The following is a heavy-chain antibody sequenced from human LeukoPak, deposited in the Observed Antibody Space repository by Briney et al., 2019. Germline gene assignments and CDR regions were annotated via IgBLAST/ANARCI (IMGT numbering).Heavy chain of an antibody. CDR1: GFTFSSYE. J-gene: IGHJ4*02. Sequence: GGSLRLSCVASGFTFSSYEMNWVRQAPGKGLEWVSYISSSGSTIYYADSVKGRFTISRDNAKNSLYLQMNSLRAEDTAVYYCARGNWLATDYWGQGTLVTVSS. V-gene: IGHV3-48*03. D-gene: IGHD3-9*01. CDR2: ISSSGSTI. CDR3: ARGNWLATDY.